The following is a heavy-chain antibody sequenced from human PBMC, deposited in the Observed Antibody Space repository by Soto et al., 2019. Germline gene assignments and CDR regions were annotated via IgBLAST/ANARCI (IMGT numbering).Heavy chain of an antibody. CDR3: ARGAYCGGDCYDY. D-gene: IGHD2-21*01. CDR1: GNTFTRYY. Sequence: GASVKVSCKASGNTFTRYYMHWVRQAPGQGLEWMGMISPGGDRTTYAQKFQGRVTTTRDTSTSTVYMELSSLKSEDTAVYYCARGAYCGGDCYDYWG. J-gene: IGHJ4*01. CDR2: ISPGGDRT. V-gene: IGHV1-46*03.